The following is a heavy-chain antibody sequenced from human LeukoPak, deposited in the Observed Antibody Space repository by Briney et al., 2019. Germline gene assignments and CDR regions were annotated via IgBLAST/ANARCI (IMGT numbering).Heavy chain of an antibody. D-gene: IGHD3-10*01. CDR1: GGSFSGYY. CDR3: ARGSTYYYGSGRSRYYFDY. V-gene: IGHV4-34*01. Sequence: SETLSLTCAVYGGSFSGYYWSWIRQPPGKGLEWIGEINRSGSTDYNPSLKSRVTISVDTSKNQFSLKLSSVTAADTAVYYCARGSTYYYGSGRSRYYFDYWGQGTLVTVSS. CDR2: INRSGST. J-gene: IGHJ4*02.